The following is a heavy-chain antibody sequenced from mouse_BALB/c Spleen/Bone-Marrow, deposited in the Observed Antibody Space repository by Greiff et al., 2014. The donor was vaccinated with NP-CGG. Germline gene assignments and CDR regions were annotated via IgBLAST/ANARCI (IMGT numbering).Heavy chain of an antibody. CDR2: TDPANGNT. CDR1: GFNIKDTY. D-gene: IGHD1-1*01. CDR3: ARYYYGSSLFAY. J-gene: IGHJ3*01. Sequence: VHVKQSGAELVKPGASVKLSCTASGFNIKDTYMYWVKQRPEQGLEWIGRTDPANGNTKYDPKFQDKATITADTSSNTAYLQLSSLTSEDTAVYYCARYYYGSSLFAYWGQGTLVTVSA. V-gene: IGHV14-3*02.